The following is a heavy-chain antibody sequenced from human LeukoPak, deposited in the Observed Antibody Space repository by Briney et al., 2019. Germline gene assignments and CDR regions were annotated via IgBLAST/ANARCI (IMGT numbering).Heavy chain of an antibody. J-gene: IGHJ5*02. CDR2: IGTSGRPT. Sequence: GGSLRLSCAPSGFTFSSYEMSWVRQAPGKGLEWLSHIGTSGRPTLYADSVRGRFTISRDNAKNSLYLQMNSLRAEDTAVYYCARGVVPAAIGVYWFDPWGQGTLVTVSS. V-gene: IGHV3-48*03. D-gene: IGHD2-2*01. CDR3: ARGVVPAAIGVYWFDP. CDR1: GFTFSSYE.